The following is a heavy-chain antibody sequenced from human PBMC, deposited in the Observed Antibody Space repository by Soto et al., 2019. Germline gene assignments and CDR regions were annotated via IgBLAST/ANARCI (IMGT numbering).Heavy chain of an antibody. CDR2: ISTYNGNT. CDR1: GYTFTSYG. V-gene: IGHV1-18*01. J-gene: IGHJ6*02. Sequence: QVQVMQSGAEVKKPGASVKVSCKASGYTFTSYGISWVRQAPGQGLEWMGWISTYNGNTNYAQKLQGRVTMTTDTSTRTAYMELRSLRSDDTAVYYCGRDLYQSVFYSGMDVWGQGTTVTVSS. CDR3: GRDLYQSVFYSGMDV. D-gene: IGHD2-2*01.